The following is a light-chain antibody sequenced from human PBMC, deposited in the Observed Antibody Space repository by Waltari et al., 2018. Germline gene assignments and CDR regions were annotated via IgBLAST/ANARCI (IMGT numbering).Light chain of an antibody. Sequence: DIVMTQSPDSLSVSLGERATINCKSSQSVFYSSYNKNDLAWYQQKPGQPPKLLIYWASTRESGVPDRFSGSGSGTDFTLTISSLQPEDVATYYGQRTYNAPYTFGQGTKLEIK. V-gene: IGKV4-1*01. CDR1: QSVFYSSYNKND. CDR3: QRTYNAPYT. J-gene: IGKJ2*01. CDR2: WAS.